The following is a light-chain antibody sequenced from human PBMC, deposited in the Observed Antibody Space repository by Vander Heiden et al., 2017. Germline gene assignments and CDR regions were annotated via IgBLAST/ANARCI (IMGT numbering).Light chain of an antibody. Sequence: DIQMTQSPSSLSASVGDRVTITCRASQSISSYLNWYQQKPGKAPKVLIYAASSLQSGVPSRFSGSGSGTDFTLTISRLQPEDFATYYCQQSYSTPSFGQGTRLEIK. J-gene: IGKJ5*01. CDR1: QSISSY. V-gene: IGKV1-39*01. CDR3: QQSYSTPS. CDR2: AAS.